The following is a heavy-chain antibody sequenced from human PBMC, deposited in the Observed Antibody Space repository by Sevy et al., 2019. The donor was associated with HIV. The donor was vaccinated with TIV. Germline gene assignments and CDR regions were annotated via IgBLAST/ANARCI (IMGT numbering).Heavy chain of an antibody. CDR2: ISAYSGNT. J-gene: IGHJ4*02. CDR3: AFTKGVFGEVITSYFFDY. CDR1: GYTFTSYG. Sequence: GESLKISCKASGYTFTSYGISWVRQAPGQGLEWMGWISAYSGNTNYVQKLQGRLTMTTDTSTSTAYMELRSLRSDDTAMYYCAFTKGVFGEVITSYFFDYWGQGTLVTVSS. V-gene: IGHV1-18*01. D-gene: IGHD3-3*01.